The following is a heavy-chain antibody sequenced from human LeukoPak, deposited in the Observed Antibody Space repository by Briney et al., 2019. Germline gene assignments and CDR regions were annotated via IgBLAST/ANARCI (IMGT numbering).Heavy chain of an antibody. CDR2: IYYSGST. Sequence: SETLSLTCAVSGGSISSGGYSWSWIRQPPGKGLEWIGYIYYSGSTNYNPSLKSRVTISVDTSKNQFSLKLSSVTAADTAVYYCARSPLRFLEWLSIPHWFDPWGQGTLVTVSS. V-gene: IGHV4-61*08. CDR3: ARSPLRFLEWLSIPHWFDP. J-gene: IGHJ5*02. D-gene: IGHD3-3*01. CDR1: GGSISSGGYS.